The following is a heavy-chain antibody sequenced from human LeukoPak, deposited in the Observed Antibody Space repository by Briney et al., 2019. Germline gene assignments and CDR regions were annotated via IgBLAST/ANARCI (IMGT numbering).Heavy chain of an antibody. V-gene: IGHV4-39*01. Sequence: SETLSLTCTVSGDSISSTTYYWGWIRQPPGKGLEWSGSIYYTGSTYYHPSLKSRVTISLDTSKNQFSLKLSSVTAADTAIYYCARLHGQTLCDYWGQGTLVTVSS. J-gene: IGHJ4*02. CDR2: IYYTGST. CDR3: ARLHGQTLCDY. D-gene: IGHD2/OR15-2a*01. CDR1: GDSISSTTYY.